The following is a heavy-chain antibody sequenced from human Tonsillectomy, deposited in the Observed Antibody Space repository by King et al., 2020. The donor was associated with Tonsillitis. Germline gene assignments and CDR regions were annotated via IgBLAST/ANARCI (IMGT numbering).Heavy chain of an antibody. CDR2: IYWDDGN. Sequence: LKESGPTLVKPTQTLTLTCTFSGFSLSATGVGVGWIRQPPGKALEWLAVIYWDDGNRYSTSLKSRLTITKDTSKNQVVLTMTNMDPVDTGTDSCAHPQSLYYDGSIGPLCYFDYWGRGTLVTVSS. CDR1: GFSLSATGVG. J-gene: IGHJ4*02. D-gene: IGHD3-22*01. V-gene: IGHV2-5*02. CDR3: AHPQSLYYDGSIGPLCYFDY.